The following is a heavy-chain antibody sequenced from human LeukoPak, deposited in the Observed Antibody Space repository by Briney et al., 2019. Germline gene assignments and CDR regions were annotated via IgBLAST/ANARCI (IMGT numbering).Heavy chain of an antibody. CDR1: GGSFTHQF. Sequence: SETLSLTCGVSGGSFTHQFWTWIRQAPGQGLEWIGDINHERVTNYNPSLKSRVTISADTSNSLSLRSVTAADTAVYFCACHYVWARFDSWRQGILVTVSS. CDR3: ACHYVWARFDS. D-gene: IGHD3-16*01. J-gene: IGHJ5*01. CDR2: INHERVT. V-gene: IGHV4-34*01.